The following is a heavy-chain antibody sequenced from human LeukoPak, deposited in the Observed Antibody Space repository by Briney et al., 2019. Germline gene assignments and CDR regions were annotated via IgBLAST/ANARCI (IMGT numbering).Heavy chain of an antibody. CDR2: IIPIFGTA. D-gene: IGHD3-22*01. CDR1: GGTFSSYA. Sequence: ASVKVSCKASGGTFSSYAISWVRQAPGQGLEWMGGIIPIFGTANYAQKFQGRVTITADESTSTAYMELSSLRSEDTAVYYCARVYYYDSSGYLFDYWGQGTLVTVSS. V-gene: IGHV1-69*13. J-gene: IGHJ4*02. CDR3: ARVYYYDSSGYLFDY.